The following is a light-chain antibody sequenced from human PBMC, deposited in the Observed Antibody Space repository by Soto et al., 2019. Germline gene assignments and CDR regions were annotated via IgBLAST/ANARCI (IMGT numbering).Light chain of an antibody. V-gene: IGLV1-44*01. CDR1: SSNIGSNT. CDR3: AAWDDSLNGVI. J-gene: IGLJ2*01. CDR2: TNN. Sequence: QSVLTQPPSASGTPGQRVTISCSGSSSNIGSNTVNWYQQLPGTAPKLLIYTNNQRPSGVLDRFSASKSGTSASLAISGLQSEDESDYYCAAWDDSLNGVIFGGGTKLTVL.